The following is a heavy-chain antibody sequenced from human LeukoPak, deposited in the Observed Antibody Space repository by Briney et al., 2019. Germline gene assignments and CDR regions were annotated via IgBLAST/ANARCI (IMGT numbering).Heavy chain of an antibody. D-gene: IGHD3-10*01. V-gene: IGHV4-59*12. J-gene: IGHJ5*02. CDR3: ARRRRTRWGSDNWFDP. CDR2: IYYSGST. CDR1: GGSISSYY. Sequence: ETLSLTCSVSGGSISSYYGNWIRQPPGKGLEWIGYIYYSGSTNYNPSLKSRVTISVDTSKNQLSLKLSSVTAADTAVYYCARRRRTRWGSDNWFDPWGQGTLVTVSS.